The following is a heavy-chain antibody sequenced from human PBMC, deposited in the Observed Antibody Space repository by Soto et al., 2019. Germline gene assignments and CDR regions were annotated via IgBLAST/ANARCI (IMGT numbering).Heavy chain of an antibody. V-gene: IGHV4-34*01. J-gene: IGHJ4*02. Sequence: ETLSLTCAVYGGSFSGYYWSWIRQPPGKGLEWIGEINHSGSTNYNPSLKSRVTISVDTSKNQFSLKLSSVTAADAAVYYCARQDRYGYLDYWGQGTLVTVSS. D-gene: IGHD5-18*01. CDR1: GGSFSGYY. CDR3: ARQDRYGYLDY. CDR2: INHSGST.